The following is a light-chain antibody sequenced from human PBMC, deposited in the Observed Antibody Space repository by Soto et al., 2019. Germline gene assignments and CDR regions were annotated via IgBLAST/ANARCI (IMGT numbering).Light chain of an antibody. Sequence: QSALTQPASVSGSPGQSITISCTGTSSDVGGYNYVSWYQQHPGKAPKLMISDVSNRPSGVSNRFSGSKSGNTASLTISGLQAEDEADYYCSSYISSSIPVVFGGGTKVTVL. CDR3: SSYISSSIPVV. CDR2: DVS. V-gene: IGLV2-14*01. CDR1: SSDVGGYNY. J-gene: IGLJ2*01.